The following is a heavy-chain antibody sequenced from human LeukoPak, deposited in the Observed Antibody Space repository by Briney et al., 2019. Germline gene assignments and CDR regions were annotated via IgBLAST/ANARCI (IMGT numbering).Heavy chain of an antibody. CDR3: ARSRSGGRFDGMDV. CDR1: GYTFTSYY. CDR2: MNPNSGNT. V-gene: IGHV1-8*02. J-gene: IGHJ6*02. D-gene: IGHD3-3*01. Sequence: ASVKVSCKASGYTFTSYYMHWVRQATGQGLEWMGWMNPNSGNTDYAQKFQGRVTMTRDTSISTAYMELSSLRSEDTAVYYCARSRSGGRFDGMDVWGQGTTVTVSS.